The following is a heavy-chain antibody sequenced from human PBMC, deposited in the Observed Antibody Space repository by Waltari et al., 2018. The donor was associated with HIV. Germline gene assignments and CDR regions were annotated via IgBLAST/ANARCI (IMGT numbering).Heavy chain of an antibody. V-gene: IGHV3-7*04. Sequence: EVQLVESGGGLVQPGGSLRLSCAASGFTFGSFWLRWVRRAPGKGLEWVANIKQDGSEKYYVDSVNGRFTISRDNAENSLYLQMNSLRAEDTAVYYCARGGFYGSGSKVNWGQGTLVTVSS. CDR2: IKQDGSEK. CDR3: ARGGFYGSGSKVN. CDR1: GFTFGSFW. J-gene: IGHJ4*02. D-gene: IGHD3-10*01.